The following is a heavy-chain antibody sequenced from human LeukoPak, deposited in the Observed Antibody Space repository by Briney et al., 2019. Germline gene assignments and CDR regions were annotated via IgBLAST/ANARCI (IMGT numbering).Heavy chain of an antibody. Sequence: ASVKVSCKASGYTFTGYQMHWVRQAPGQGLEWMGRINPNSGGTNYAQKFQGRVTMTRDTSISTAYMELSRLRSDDTAAYYCASNLRLGELSLGEFDYWGQGTLVTVSS. CDR1: GYTFTGYQ. D-gene: IGHD3-16*02. J-gene: IGHJ4*02. CDR3: ASNLRLGELSLGEFDY. V-gene: IGHV1-2*06. CDR2: INPNSGGT.